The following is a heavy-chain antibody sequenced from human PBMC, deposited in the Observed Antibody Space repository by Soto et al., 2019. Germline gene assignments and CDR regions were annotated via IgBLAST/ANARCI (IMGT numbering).Heavy chain of an antibody. CDR1: GGSISNTDYS. J-gene: IGHJ4*02. CDR2: IYYSGSS. V-gene: IGHV4-39*01. Sequence: PSETLSLTCPVAGGSISNTDYSWGWIRQPPGKGLEWIGSIYYSGSSYYSPSLKNRVTISVDTSKNQFSLKLSSVTAADTAVYFCARQAGYYGSGTYYKSPFDYWAQGTLVTVSS. CDR3: ARQAGYYGSGTYYKSPFDY. D-gene: IGHD3-10*01.